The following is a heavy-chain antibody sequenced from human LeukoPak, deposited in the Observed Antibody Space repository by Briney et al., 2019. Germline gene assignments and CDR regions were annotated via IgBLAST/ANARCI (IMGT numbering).Heavy chain of an antibody. CDR1: GFTFSRYW. Sequence: GGSLRLSCAASGFTFSRYWMHWVRQAPGKGLVWVSRIDSDGSSTGYADSVKGRFTISRDNAKNTLYLQMNSLRAEDTAVYYCARSASSSFGYYYYMDVWGKGTTVTVSS. CDR3: ARSASSSFGYYYYMDV. V-gene: IGHV3-74*01. CDR2: IDSDGSST. J-gene: IGHJ6*03. D-gene: IGHD6-13*01.